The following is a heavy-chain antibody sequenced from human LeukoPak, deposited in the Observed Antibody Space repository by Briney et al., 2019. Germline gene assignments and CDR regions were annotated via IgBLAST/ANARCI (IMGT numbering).Heavy chain of an antibody. V-gene: IGHV4-59*01. CDR3: ARAYYDFWSGYFDY. CDR2: IYYSGST. J-gene: IGHJ4*02. Sequence: SETLSLTCTVSGGSISSYYWSWIRQPPGKGLEWIGYIYYSGSTNYNPSLKSRVTISVDTSKNQFSLKLSSVTAADTAVYYCARAYYDFWSGYFDYWDQGTLVTVSS. CDR1: GGSISSYY. D-gene: IGHD3-3*01.